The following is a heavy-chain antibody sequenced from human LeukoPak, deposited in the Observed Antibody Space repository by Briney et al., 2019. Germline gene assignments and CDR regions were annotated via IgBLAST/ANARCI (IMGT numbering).Heavy chain of an antibody. CDR2: INHSGST. J-gene: IGHJ4*02. CDR1: GESFSGYY. V-gene: IGHV4-34*01. CDR3: ARAGYYDSSGFDY. Sequence: PSETLSLTCAVYGESFSGYYWSWIRQPPGKGLEWIGEINHSGSTNYNPSLKSRVTISVDTSKNQFSLKLSSVTAADTAVYYCARAGYYDSSGFDYWGQGTLVTVSS. D-gene: IGHD3-22*01.